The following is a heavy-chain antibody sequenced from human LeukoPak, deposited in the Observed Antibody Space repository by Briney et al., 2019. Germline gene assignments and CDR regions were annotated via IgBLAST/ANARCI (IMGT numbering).Heavy chain of an antibody. D-gene: IGHD6-19*01. Sequence: SETLSLTCTVSGGSISSYYWSWIRQSPGKGLEWIGYIYYSGSTNFNPSLKSRVTISVDTSKNQFSLKLSSVTAADAAVYYCARASSGWYNWFDPWGQGTLVTVSS. CDR3: ARASSGWYNWFDP. CDR2: IYYSGST. CDR1: GGSISSYY. V-gene: IGHV4-59*01. J-gene: IGHJ5*02.